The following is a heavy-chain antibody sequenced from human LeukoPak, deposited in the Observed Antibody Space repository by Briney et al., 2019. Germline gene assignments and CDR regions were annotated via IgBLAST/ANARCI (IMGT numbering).Heavy chain of an antibody. CDR3: ARPVYYDSSGYYGEVDY. CDR2: IYPGDSDT. D-gene: IGHD3-22*01. J-gene: IGHJ4*02. CDR1: GYSFTSYW. Sequence: GESLKISCNVSGYSFTSYWIGWVRQMPGKGLEWMGIIYPGDSDTRYSPSFQGQVTISADKSISTAYLQWSSLKASDTAMYYCARPVYYDSSGYYGEVDYWGQGTLVTVSS. V-gene: IGHV5-51*01.